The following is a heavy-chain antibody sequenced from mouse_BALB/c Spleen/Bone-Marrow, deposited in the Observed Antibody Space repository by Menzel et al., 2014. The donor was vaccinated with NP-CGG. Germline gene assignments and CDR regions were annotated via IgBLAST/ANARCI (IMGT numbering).Heavy chain of an antibody. V-gene: IGHV1-7*01. CDR3: AREYYGSSGYFDV. J-gene: IGHJ1*01. CDR1: GYTFTSCW. CDR2: INPSTGYT. Sequence: VKLMGSGAELAKPGASVKMSCKASGYTFTSCWMHWVKQRPGQGLEWIGYINPSTGYTEYNQKFKDKATLTADKSSSTAYMQLSSLTSEDSAVYYCAREYYGSSGYFDVWGAGTTVTVSS. D-gene: IGHD1-1*01.